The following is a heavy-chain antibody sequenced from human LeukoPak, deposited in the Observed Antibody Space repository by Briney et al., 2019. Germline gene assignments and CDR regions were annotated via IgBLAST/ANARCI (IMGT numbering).Heavy chain of an antibody. D-gene: IGHD1-26*01. J-gene: IGHJ4*02. V-gene: IGHV3-23*01. CDR2: ITDSGGTT. CDR1: GFTFSGYA. Sequence: GGSLRLSCAASGFTFSGYAMSWVRQAPGKGLEWVSTITDSGGTTFYADSVRGRFTISRDNFKDTVYLQMNSLRAEDTAVYYCAKLWRGSHPRYFDHWGQGTLVTVSS. CDR3: AKLWRGSHPRYFDH.